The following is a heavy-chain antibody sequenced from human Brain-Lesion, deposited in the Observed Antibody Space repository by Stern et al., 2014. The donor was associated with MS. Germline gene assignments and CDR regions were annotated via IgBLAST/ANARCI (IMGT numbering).Heavy chain of an antibody. Sequence: QVQLVQSGAEVKKPGASVKVSCTVSGYTLTDLSMHWVRTAPRKGLEWMGGFDLEDGDTIYAQQFQGRVTTTEDTSTDTAYMELSSLRSEDTAVYYCATLSPGAGGNYYRHFDYWGQGALVTVSS. V-gene: IGHV1-24*01. CDR3: ATLSPGAGGNYYRHFDY. CDR2: FDLEDGDT. CDR1: GYTLTDLS. D-gene: IGHD1-26*01. J-gene: IGHJ4*02.